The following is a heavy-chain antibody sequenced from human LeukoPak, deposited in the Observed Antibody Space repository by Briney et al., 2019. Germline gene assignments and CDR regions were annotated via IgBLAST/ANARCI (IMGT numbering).Heavy chain of an antibody. CDR1: GFTFSSYA. CDR2: ISYDGSNK. Sequence: PGRSLRLSCAASGFTFSSYAMHWVRQAPGKGLEWVAVISYDGSNKFYADSVKGRFTISRDNSKNTLYLQMNSLRAEDTAVYYCARDRAARPVSLFDYWGQGTLVTVSS. V-gene: IGHV3-30-3*01. D-gene: IGHD6-6*01. J-gene: IGHJ4*02. CDR3: ARDRAARPVSLFDY.